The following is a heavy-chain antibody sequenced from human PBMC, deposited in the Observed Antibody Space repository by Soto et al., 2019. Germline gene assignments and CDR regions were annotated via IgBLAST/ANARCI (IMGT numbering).Heavy chain of an antibody. CDR3: AKSPRGEMSTD. D-gene: IGHD4-4*01. J-gene: IGHJ4*02. V-gene: IGHV1-18*01. CDR1: GYTFINYH. CDR2: INTYNGMT. Sequence: QVQLVQSGGEVKKPGASVTVSCKASGYTFINYHITWVRQAPGQGLEWMAWINTYNGMTDYAQTFQGRVTMTRDTATSTAYMELRNLGSDDTAVYFCAKSPRGEMSTDWSQGTLVTVSS.